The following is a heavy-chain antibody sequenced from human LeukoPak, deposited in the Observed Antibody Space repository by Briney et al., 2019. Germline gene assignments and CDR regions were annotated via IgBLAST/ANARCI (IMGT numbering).Heavy chain of an antibody. J-gene: IGHJ6*04. CDR3: ARRGFGELLDSDVPLYYYGMDV. CDR2: IWYDGSNK. Sequence: GRSLRLSCAASGFTFSSYGMHWVRQAPGKGLEWVAVIWYDGSNKYYADSVEGRFTISRDNSKNTLYLQMNSLRAEDTAVYYCARRGFGELLDSDVPLYYYGMDVWGKGTTVTVSS. V-gene: IGHV3-33*01. D-gene: IGHD3-10*01. CDR1: GFTFSSYG.